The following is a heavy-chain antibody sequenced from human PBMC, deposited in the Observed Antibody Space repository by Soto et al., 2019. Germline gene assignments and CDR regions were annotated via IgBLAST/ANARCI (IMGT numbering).Heavy chain of an antibody. J-gene: IGHJ4*02. V-gene: IGHV3-48*01. CDR2: ISSSSSTI. Sequence: EVQLVESGGGLVQPGGSLRLSCAASGFTFSSYSMNWVRQAPGKGLEWVSYISSSSSTIYYADSVKGRFTISRDNAKNSLYLQMNSLRAEDTAVYYCARVGHTFGGVPFDYWGQGTLVTVSS. D-gene: IGHD3-16*01. CDR1: GFTFSSYS. CDR3: ARVGHTFGGVPFDY.